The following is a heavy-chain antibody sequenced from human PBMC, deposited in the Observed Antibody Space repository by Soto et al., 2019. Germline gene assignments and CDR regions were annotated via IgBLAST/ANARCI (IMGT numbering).Heavy chain of an antibody. V-gene: IGHV4-4*02. CDR1: SGSISSSNW. Sequence: QVQLQESCPGLVKPSGTLSLTCAVSSGSISSSNWWSWVRQPPGKGLEWIGEIYHSGSTNYNPSHKSRVTISVDKSKNHFSLKLSSVTAADTAVYYCARGPLGYCSGGSCYYYYYYMDVWGKGTTVTVSS. CDR2: IYHSGST. J-gene: IGHJ6*03. D-gene: IGHD2-15*01. CDR3: ARGPLGYCSGGSCYYYYYYMDV.